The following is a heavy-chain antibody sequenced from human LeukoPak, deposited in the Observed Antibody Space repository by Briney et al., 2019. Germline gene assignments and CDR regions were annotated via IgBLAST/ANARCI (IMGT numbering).Heavy chain of an antibody. CDR3: ARDRDGYNFRAFDI. D-gene: IGHD5-24*01. Sequence: SQTLSLTCTVSGGSISSGDYYWSWIRQPPGKGLEWIGYIYYSGSTYYNPSLKSRVTISVDTSKNQFSLKLSSVTAADTAVYYRARDRDGYNFRAFDIWGQGTMVTVSS. CDR1: GGSISSGDYY. J-gene: IGHJ3*02. V-gene: IGHV4-30-4*08. CDR2: IYYSGST.